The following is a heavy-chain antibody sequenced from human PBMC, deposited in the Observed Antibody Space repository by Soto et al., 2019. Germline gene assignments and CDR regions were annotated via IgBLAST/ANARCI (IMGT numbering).Heavy chain of an antibody. CDR1: GGSISSYY. CDR2: IYYSRIT. CDR3: ARYKSNYYYGMDV. D-gene: IGHD1-20*01. J-gene: IGHJ6*02. Sequence: PSETLSLTCTVSGGSISSYYWSWLRQPPGKGLEWIGYIYYSRITNYNPSHKSRVTISVDTSKNQFYLKLSSVTDADTAVYYCARYKSNYYYGMDVWGQGTTVTVSS. V-gene: IGHV4-59*01.